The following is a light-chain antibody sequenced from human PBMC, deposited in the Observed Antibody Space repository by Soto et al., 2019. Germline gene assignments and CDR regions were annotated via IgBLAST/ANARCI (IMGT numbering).Light chain of an antibody. CDR1: QSVLYSSNNKNY. CDR3: QQYYSTPLT. Sequence: DIVMTQSPDSLAVSLVERATINCKSSQSVLYSSNNKNYLAWYQQKPGQPPKLLMYWASTRESGVPDRFSGSGSGTDFTLTISSLQAEDVAGYYCQQYYSTPLTFGGGTKVEIK. J-gene: IGKJ4*01. V-gene: IGKV4-1*01. CDR2: WAS.